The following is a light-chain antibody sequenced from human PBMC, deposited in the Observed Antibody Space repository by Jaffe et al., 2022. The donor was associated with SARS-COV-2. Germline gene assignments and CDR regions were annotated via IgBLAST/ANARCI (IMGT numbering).Light chain of an antibody. CDR3: QQSYSPPWT. Sequence: DIQMTQSPSSLSASVGDRVTITCRASQSIASYLNWYQQKPGKAPKLLMYASSSFQSGVPSRFSGSGSGTDFSLSINGLQPEDFGTYYCQQSYSPPWTFGQGTKVEIK. J-gene: IGKJ1*01. V-gene: IGKV1-39*01. CDR2: ASS. CDR1: QSIASY.